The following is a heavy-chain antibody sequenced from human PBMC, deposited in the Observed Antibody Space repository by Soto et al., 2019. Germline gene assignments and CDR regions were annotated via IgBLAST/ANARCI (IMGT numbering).Heavy chain of an antibody. J-gene: IGHJ5*02. CDR3: ASTRRGDYVRGNRFDP. Sequence: QVQLQESGPGLVKPSQTLSLTCTVSGGSISSGGYYWSWIRQHPGKGLEWSGYIYYSGSAYYNPSHQSRVIISVDTSKNQSPHQLSPVAAADTAVYYWASTRRGDYVRGNRFDPLGQGTLVTGSS. V-gene: IGHV4-31*03. CDR1: GGSISSGGYY. CDR2: IYYSGSA. D-gene: IGHD3-10*02.